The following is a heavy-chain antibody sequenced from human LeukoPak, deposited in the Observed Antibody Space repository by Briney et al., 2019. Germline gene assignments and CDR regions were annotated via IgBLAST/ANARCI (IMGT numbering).Heavy chain of an antibody. CDR2: INPKSGGT. V-gene: IGHV1-2*02. J-gene: IGHJ4*02. Sequence: ASVKVSCKASGYTFTGYYMRWVGQAPGQGLEWMGWINPKSGGTNYPQKFQGRVTMTRDTSISTAYMELSRLRSDDTAVYYCARGIYGGNSPLVDYWGQGTLVTVSS. D-gene: IGHD4-23*01. CDR3: ARGIYGGNSPLVDY. CDR1: GYTFTGYY.